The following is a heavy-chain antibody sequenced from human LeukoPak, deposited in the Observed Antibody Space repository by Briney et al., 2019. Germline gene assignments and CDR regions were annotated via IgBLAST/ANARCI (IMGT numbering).Heavy chain of an antibody. CDR2: ISGSGGST. D-gene: IGHD3-16*02. Sequence: GGSLRLSCAASGFTFSSYAMSWVRQAPGKGLEWVSAISGSGGSTYYADSVKGRFTISRDNSKNTLYLQMNSLRAEDTAVYYCAKPAISITFGGVIADYWGQGTLVTVSS. CDR3: AKPAISITFGGVIADY. CDR1: GFTFSSYA. J-gene: IGHJ4*02. V-gene: IGHV3-23*01.